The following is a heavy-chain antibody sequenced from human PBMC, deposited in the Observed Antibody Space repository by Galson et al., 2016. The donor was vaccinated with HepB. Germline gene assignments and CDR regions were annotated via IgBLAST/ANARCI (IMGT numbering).Heavy chain of an antibody. CDR1: GFTFSDHY. D-gene: IGHD2/OR15-2a*01. CDR2: SRDKAHSYTT. Sequence: SLRLSCAASGFTFSDHYIDWVRQAPGKGLEWVGRSRDKAHSYTTQYAASVKGRFAISRDKPEDSLYLQMNSLKTEDTAVYYCARDFYDGACHYMDYWGRGTLVTVSS. CDR3: ARDFYDGACHYMDY. V-gene: IGHV3-72*01. J-gene: IGHJ4*02.